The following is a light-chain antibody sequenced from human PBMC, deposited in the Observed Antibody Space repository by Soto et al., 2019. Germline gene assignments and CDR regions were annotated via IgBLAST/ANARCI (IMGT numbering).Light chain of an antibody. CDR2: EVN. V-gene: IGLV2-23*02. Sequence: QSALTQPASVSGSPGQSITISCTGTNGDVGSYDLVSWYQQYPGKAPKLIIYEVNKRPSGVSNRFSGSKSGNTASLTISGLQTEDEADYYCCSYAGGNTFIFGGGTQLTVL. J-gene: IGLJ2*01. CDR1: NGDVGSYDL. CDR3: CSYAGGNTFI.